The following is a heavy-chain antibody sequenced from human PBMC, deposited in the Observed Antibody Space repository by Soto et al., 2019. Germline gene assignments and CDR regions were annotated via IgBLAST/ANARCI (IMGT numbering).Heavy chain of an antibody. V-gene: IGHV1-2*02. CDR1: GYTFTGHY. CDR2: IGPESGAT. CDR3: GRGRSGQIVVFY. J-gene: IGHJ4*02. D-gene: IGHD5-12*01. Sequence: SVKVSCKASGYTFTGHYIHWVRQAPEQGPEWMGEIGPESGATRYAQKFQGRVTMTRDMSITTVYMELNNLSPDDTAVYYCGRGRSGQIVVFYWGQGTPVTVSS.